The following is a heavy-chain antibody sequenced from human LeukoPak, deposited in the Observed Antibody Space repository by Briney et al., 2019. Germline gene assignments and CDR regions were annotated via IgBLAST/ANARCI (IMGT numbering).Heavy chain of an antibody. V-gene: IGHV3-30-3*01. CDR3: GRDLQQLVIFFSSWGMVV. J-gene: IGHJ6*01. CDR1: GFTFSSYA. D-gene: IGHD6-13*01. Sequence: GRSLSLSCAASGFTFSSYAMHWVRQAPGKVLEWVAVMSYEVSNKYYADSVEDRLTISRDNSENTLYLQMNSKRAEETAGYCFGRDLQQLVIFFSSWGMVVWGQGSKATLS. CDR2: MSYEVSNK.